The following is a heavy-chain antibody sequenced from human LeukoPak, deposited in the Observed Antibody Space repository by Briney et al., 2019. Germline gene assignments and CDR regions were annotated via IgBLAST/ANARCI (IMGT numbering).Heavy chain of an antibody. CDR2: MNPNSGNT. J-gene: IGHJ4*02. D-gene: IGHD6-19*01. V-gene: IGHV1-8*01. Sequence: ASVKVSCKASGYTFTSYDINWVRQATGQGLEWMGWMNPNSGNTGYAQKFQGRVTMTRNTSISTAYMELSRLRSDDTAVYYCARGSGWHPYYFDYWGQGTLVTVSS. CDR3: ARGSGWHPYYFDY. CDR1: GYTFTSYD.